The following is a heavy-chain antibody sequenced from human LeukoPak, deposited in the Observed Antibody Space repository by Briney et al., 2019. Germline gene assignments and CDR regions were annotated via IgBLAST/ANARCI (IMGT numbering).Heavy chain of an antibody. V-gene: IGHV3-23*01. Sequence: PGGSLRLSCAASGFTFSSYAMSWVRQAPGKGLEWVSGIGSGGTTYYADSVKGRFTISRDNSKNTLYLQVNSLRAEDTAVYYCAKMRAERTSAAINYWGQGTLVTVSS. J-gene: IGHJ4*02. CDR3: AKMRAERTSAAINY. D-gene: IGHD1/OR15-1a*01. CDR2: IGSGGTT. CDR1: GFTFSSYA.